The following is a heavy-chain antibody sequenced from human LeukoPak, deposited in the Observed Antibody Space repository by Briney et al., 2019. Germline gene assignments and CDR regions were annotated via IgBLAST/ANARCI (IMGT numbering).Heavy chain of an antibody. Sequence: SETLSLTCSVSGGSISSYYWSWIRQPPGKGLEWIGRIYTSGSTNYNPSLKSRVTMSVDTSKNQFSLKLSSVTAADTAVYYCARAAIMQKDAFDIWGQGTMVTVSS. J-gene: IGHJ3*02. CDR2: IYTSGST. CDR3: ARAAIMQKDAFDI. V-gene: IGHV4-4*07. D-gene: IGHD2-21*02. CDR1: GGSISSYY.